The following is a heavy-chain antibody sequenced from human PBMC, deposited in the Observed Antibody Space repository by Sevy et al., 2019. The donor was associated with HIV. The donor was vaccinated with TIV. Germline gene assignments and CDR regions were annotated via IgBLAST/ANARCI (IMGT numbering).Heavy chain of an antibody. J-gene: IGHJ6*02. D-gene: IGHD3-22*01. CDR1: GYTFTSYD. CDR2: MNSNSGNT. CDR3: ARYYYDSSGYYDYNGMDV. Sequence: ASVKVSCKASGYTFTSYDINCVRQATGQGLEWMGWMNSNSGNTGYAQKFQGRVTMTRNTSISTAYMELSSLRSEDTAVYYCARYYYDSSGYYDYNGMDVWGQGTTVTVSS. V-gene: IGHV1-8*01.